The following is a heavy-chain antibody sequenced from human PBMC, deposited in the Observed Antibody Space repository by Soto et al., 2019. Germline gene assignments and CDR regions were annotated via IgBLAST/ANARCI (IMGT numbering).Heavy chain of an antibody. CDR1: GFTVISYC. CDR2: IKQDGSEK. V-gene: IGHV3-7*03. Sequence: SLRLSXSSSGFTVISYCIICFLQSPWNGLEWVANIKQDGSEKYYVDSVKGRFTISRDNAKNSLYLQMNSLRAEDTAVYYCARDYSYDSSGYRTTNGGMEVWGQGTTVKVYS. CDR3: ARDYSYDSSGYRTTNGGMEV. D-gene: IGHD3-22*01. J-gene: IGHJ6*01.